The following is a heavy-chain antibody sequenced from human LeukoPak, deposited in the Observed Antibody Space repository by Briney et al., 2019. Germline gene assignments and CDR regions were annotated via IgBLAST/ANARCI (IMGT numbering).Heavy chain of an antibody. CDR1: GFTFSSYA. CDR3: ATTRTPMQQLVRISSSYFDY. D-gene: IGHD6-13*01. Sequence: GGFLRLSCAASGFTFSSYAMSWVRQAPGKGLEWVSAISGSGGSTYYADSVKGRFTISRDNSKNTLYLQMNSLRAEDTAVYYCATTRTPMQQLVRISSSYFDYWGQGTLVTVSS. J-gene: IGHJ4*02. CDR2: ISGSGGST. V-gene: IGHV3-23*01.